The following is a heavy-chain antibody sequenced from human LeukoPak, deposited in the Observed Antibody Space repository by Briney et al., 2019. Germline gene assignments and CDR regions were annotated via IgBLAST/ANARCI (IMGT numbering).Heavy chain of an antibody. CDR3: AREVGGWYMRYYFDY. D-gene: IGHD6-19*01. CDR1: GFTFSSYA. V-gene: IGHV3-30-3*01. Sequence: PGRSLRLSCAASGFTFSSYAMHWVRQAPGKGLEWVAVISYDGSNKYYADSVKGRFTISRDNSKNTLYLQMNSLRAEDTAVYYCAREVGGWYMRYYFDYWGQGPLVTVSS. CDR2: ISYDGSNK. J-gene: IGHJ4*02.